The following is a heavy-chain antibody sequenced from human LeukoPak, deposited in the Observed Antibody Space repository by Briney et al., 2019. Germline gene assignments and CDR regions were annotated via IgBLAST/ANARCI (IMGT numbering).Heavy chain of an antibody. CDR3: AKDVDWLVGH. V-gene: IGHV3-48*01. CDR2: ISSSSTTI. Sequence: GGSLRLSCAASGFTFSTYRMNWVGQAPGNGLEWVSYISSSSTTIHYADSVKGRFTISRDNSKNTLHLQMNRLRAEDTAVYYCAKDVDWLVGHWGQGTLLTVSS. D-gene: IGHD6-19*01. CDR1: GFTFSTYR. J-gene: IGHJ4*02.